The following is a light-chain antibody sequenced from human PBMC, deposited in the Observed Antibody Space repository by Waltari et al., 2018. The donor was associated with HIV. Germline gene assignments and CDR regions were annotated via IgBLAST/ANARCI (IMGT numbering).Light chain of an antibody. Sequence: NFMLTQPHSVSESPGKTVTISCTRTSGSMASNYLQWYQQRPRSSPTTVIYEDNQRPSGVPDRFSGSIDSSSNSASLTISGLKTEDEADYYCQSYDSSNLVFGGGTKLTVL. CDR2: EDN. V-gene: IGLV6-57*01. CDR3: QSYDSSNLV. CDR1: SGSMASNY. J-gene: IGLJ2*01.